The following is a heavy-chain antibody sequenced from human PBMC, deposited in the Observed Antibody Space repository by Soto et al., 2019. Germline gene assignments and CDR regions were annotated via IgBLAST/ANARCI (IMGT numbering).Heavy chain of an antibody. CDR3: AKDGEGFYYYDSSGPKSWFDS. CDR2: ISYDGSNK. D-gene: IGHD3-22*01. CDR1: GFTFSSNG. Sequence: PGGSLRLSCAASGFTFSSNGMHGVRQAPGKGLEWVALISYDGSNKFYADSVKGRFTITRDNSKNTLYLQMNSLRPDDTAVYYCAKDGEGFYYYDSSGPKSWFDSWGQGTRVTVSS. V-gene: IGHV3-30*18. J-gene: IGHJ5*01.